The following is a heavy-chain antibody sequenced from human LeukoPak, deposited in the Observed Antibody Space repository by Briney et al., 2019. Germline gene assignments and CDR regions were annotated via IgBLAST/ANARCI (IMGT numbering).Heavy chain of an antibody. Sequence: WASVKVSCKASGYTFTGYYMHWVRQAPGQGLEWMGWINPKSGGTKYAQKFQGRVTMTRDTSISTAYMELSRLRSDDTAVYYCAREGYYGSGSYYPHWGQGTLVTVSS. J-gene: IGHJ4*02. D-gene: IGHD3-10*01. CDR2: INPKSGGT. CDR3: AREGYYGSGSYYPH. CDR1: GYTFTGYY. V-gene: IGHV1-2*02.